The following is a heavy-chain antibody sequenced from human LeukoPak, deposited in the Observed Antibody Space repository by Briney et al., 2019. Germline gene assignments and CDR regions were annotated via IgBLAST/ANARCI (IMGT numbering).Heavy chain of an antibody. Sequence: SQTLSLTCSVSGGSTNNADYYWNWIRQRPGKGLEWIGYVYYSGNTYYNPSLKSRVTISIDTSKNQFSLTLSSVTAADTAVYYCARIKFWNGYYDYWGQGTLVTVSS. V-gene: IGHV4-31*03. CDR1: GGSTNNADYY. CDR3: ARIKFWNGYYDY. J-gene: IGHJ4*02. D-gene: IGHD3-3*01. CDR2: VYYSGNT.